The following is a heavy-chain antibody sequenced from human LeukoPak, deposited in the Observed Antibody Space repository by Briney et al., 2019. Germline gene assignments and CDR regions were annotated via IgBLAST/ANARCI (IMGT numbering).Heavy chain of an antibody. CDR2: ISYDGKIK. Sequence: GGSLRLSCAASGFTFRTSPMHWVRQAPGKGLEWVAVISYDGKIKVYADSVRGRFTISRDNSKNTLYLQMNSLRAEDTAVYHCAKDKYSPVRSMSEAAYYFDFWAREPWSPSPQ. J-gene: IGHJ4*02. D-gene: IGHD6-13*01. CDR1: GFTFRTSP. V-gene: IGHV3-30*04. CDR3: AKDKYSPVRSMSEAAYYFDF.